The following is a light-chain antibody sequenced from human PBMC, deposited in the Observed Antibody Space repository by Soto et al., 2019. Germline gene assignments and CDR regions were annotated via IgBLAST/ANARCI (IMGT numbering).Light chain of an antibody. J-gene: IGKJ5*01. CDR2: AAS. V-gene: IGKV1-39*01. CDR3: QQSYSTLPIT. CDR1: QSISSY. Sequence: DIQMTQSPSSLSSSVGDRVTITWRASQSISSYLNWYQKKPGKAPKLLIYAASSLQSGVPSRFSGSGSGTDLTLTISSLQPEDFANYYCQQSYSTLPITFGQGTRLEIK.